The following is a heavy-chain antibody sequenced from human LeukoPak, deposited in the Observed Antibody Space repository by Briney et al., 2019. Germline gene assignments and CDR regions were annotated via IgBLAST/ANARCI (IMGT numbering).Heavy chain of an antibody. CDR2: ISSSGTTM. V-gene: IGHV3-48*03. CDR3: ARDLSAVAGKDRTDY. Sequence: GGSLRLSCAASGFSISSYEMNWVRQAPGRGLEWLSSISSSGTTMYYADSVKGRFTISRDNTKNSMFLQMNSLRVEDTAVYYCARDLSAVAGKDRTDYWGQGTLVTVSS. CDR1: GFSISSYE. J-gene: IGHJ4*02. D-gene: IGHD6-19*01.